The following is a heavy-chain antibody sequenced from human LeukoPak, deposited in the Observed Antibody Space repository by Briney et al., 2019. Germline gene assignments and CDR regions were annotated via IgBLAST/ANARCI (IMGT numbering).Heavy chain of an antibody. D-gene: IGHD3-9*01. CDR1: GYTFTSYY. CDR2: INPSGGRT. Sequence: ASVKVSFKASGYTFTSYYMHWVRQAPGQGLEWMGIINPSGGRTSYAQKFQGRVTMTSDTSTSTVYMELSGLRSEDTAVYYCARVENLLIVFDYWGQGTLVTVSS. CDR3: ARVENLLIVFDY. J-gene: IGHJ4*02. V-gene: IGHV1-46*01.